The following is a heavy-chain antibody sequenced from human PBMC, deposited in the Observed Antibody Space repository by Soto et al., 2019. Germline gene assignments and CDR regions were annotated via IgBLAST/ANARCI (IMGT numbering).Heavy chain of an antibody. D-gene: IGHD1-26*01. V-gene: IGHV1-18*01. CDR3: ARVVGALGHWFDP. J-gene: IGHJ5*02. CDR2: ISAYNYNT. CDR1: GYTFTSYG. Sequence: QVQLVQSGAEVKKPGASVKVSCKASGYTFTSYGLSWVRQATGQGLEWMGRISAYNYNTNYAQKLQDRVTMTTDTSKSTGYMAVRSLRYDDTAVYCCARVVGALGHWFDPWGQGPLVTVSS.